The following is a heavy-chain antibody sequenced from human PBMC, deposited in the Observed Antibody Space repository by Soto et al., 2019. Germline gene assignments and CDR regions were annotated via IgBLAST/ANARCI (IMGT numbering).Heavy chain of an antibody. J-gene: IGHJ3*01. CDR2: IYSSGMY. CDR3: ASERGYEYVWGSRRSPDPFDL. D-gene: IGHD3-16*02. V-gene: IGHV4-31*01. Sequence: QVHLQESGPGLMKPSQTLSLTCTVSGDSIASGGYYWSWIRQHPGKGLEWIGYIYSSGMYYYCPSPKGPLTISLDTPKNQFSLRLTSVTAADTAGYSCASERGYEYVWGSRRSPDPFDLWGQGTMVTVSS. CDR1: GDSIASGGYY.